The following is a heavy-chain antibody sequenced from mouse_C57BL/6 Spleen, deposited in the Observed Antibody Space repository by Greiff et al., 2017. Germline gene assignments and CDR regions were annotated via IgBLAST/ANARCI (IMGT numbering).Heavy chain of an antibody. D-gene: IGHD2-3*01. V-gene: IGHV1-72*01. CDR1: GYTFTSYW. Sequence: QVQLQQPGAELVKPGASVKLSCKASGYTFTSYWMHWVKQRPGRGLEWIGRIDPNSGGTKYNEKFKSKATLTVDKPSSTAYMQLSSLTSEDSAVYYCATPRDDGYSWFAYWGQGTLVTVSA. CDR3: ATPRDDGYSWFAY. J-gene: IGHJ3*01. CDR2: IDPNSGGT.